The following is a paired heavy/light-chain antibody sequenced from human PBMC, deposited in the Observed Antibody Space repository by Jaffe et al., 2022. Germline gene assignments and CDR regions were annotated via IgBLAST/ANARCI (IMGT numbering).Heavy chain of an antibody. CDR2: VPLDGTNK. V-gene: IGHV3-30*02. Sequence: QVQLVESGGGVVQPGGSLRLSCEASGFTFSSHGMHWVRQSPGRGLEWVAFVPLDGTNKNYADSVKGRFAISRDNSKNTLYLQMSSLRAEDTAVYYCAKDRVGSWDLGYWGQGTLVTVSS. CDR3: AKDRVGSWDLGY. D-gene: IGHD1-26*01. J-gene: IGHJ4*02. CDR1: GFTFSSHG.
Light chain of an antibody. CDR2: EVT. CDR3: SSYGGSSNYV. V-gene: IGLV2-8*01. CDR1: SSDVGGYNY. J-gene: IGLJ1*01. Sequence: QSALTQPPSASGSPGQSVTISCTGTSSDVGGYNYVSWFQQHPGKAPKLMIYEVTKRPSGVPDRFSGSKSGNTASLTVSGLQAEDEADYYCSSYGGSSNYVFGTGTKVTVL.